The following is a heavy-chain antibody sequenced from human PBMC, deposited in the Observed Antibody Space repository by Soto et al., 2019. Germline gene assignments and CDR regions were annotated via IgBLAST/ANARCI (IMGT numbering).Heavy chain of an antibody. Sequence: GGSLRLSCAASGFTFSTYSINWVRQAPGKGLVWVSSFSGSSSYIYYADSVKGRFTISRDNARNSLDLQMNSLRAEDTAVYFCETDPLGGARQLDYWGQGTLVTVSS. CDR1: GFTFSTYS. J-gene: IGHJ4*02. CDR2: FSGSSSYI. D-gene: IGHD1-26*01. CDR3: ETDPLGGARQLDY. V-gene: IGHV3-21*01.